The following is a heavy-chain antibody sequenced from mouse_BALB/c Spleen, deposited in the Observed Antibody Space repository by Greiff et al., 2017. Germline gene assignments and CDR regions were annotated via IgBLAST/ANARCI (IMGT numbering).Heavy chain of an antibody. J-gene: IGHJ2*01. CDR1: GYTFTSYW. V-gene: IGHV1-5*01. CDR3: TRSDYGSSCFDY. Sequence: VHVKQSGTVLARPGASVKMSCKASGYTFTSYWMHWVKQRPGQGLEWIGAIYPGNSDTSYNQKFKGKAKLTAVTSTSTAYMELSSLTNEDSAVYYCTRSDYGSSCFDYWGQGTTLTVSS. D-gene: IGHD1-1*01. CDR2: IYPGNSDT.